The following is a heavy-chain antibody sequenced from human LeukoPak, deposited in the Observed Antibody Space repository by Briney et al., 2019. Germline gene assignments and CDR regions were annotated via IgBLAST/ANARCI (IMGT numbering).Heavy chain of an antibody. D-gene: IGHD2-2*01. V-gene: IGHV4-30-2*01. CDR2: IYHSGST. CDR3: ARGYCSSTSCSDWFDP. J-gene: IGHJ5*02. Sequence: SETLSFTCAVSGGSISSGGYSWSWIRQPPGKGLEWIGYIYHSGSTYYNPSLKSRVTISVDRSKNQFSLKLSSVTAADTAVYYCARGYCSSTSCSDWFDPWGQGTLVTVSS. CDR1: GGSISSGGYS.